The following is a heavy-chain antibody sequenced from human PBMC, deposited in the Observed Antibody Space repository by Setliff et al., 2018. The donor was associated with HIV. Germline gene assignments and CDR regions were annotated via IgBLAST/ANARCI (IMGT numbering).Heavy chain of an antibody. V-gene: IGHV1-58*01. D-gene: IGHD1-7*01. J-gene: IGHJ3*02. CDR2: IVVGSGNT. CDR1: GFTFTNSA. Sequence: SVKVSCKASGFTFTNSAVQGVRQARGQRREWIGWIVVGSGNTNYAQKFQERVTITRDMSTSRAYMELSGLRTEDTAVYYCAADPQTGTTSYDAFDIWGQGTVVT. CDR3: AADPQTGTTSYDAFDI.